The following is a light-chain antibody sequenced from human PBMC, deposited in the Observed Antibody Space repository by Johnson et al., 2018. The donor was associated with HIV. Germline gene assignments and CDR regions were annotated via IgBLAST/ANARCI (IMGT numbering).Light chain of an antibody. Sequence: QSVLTQPPSVSAAPGQRVTISCFGSSSNIGNNYVSWYQQLPRTAPKLLIYDNNKRPSGIPDRFSGSKSGTSATLGITGLQTGDEADYYCGTWDSSLSVYVFGTGTKVTVL. CDR2: DNN. V-gene: IGLV1-51*01. CDR1: SSNIGNNY. CDR3: GTWDSSLSVYV. J-gene: IGLJ1*01.